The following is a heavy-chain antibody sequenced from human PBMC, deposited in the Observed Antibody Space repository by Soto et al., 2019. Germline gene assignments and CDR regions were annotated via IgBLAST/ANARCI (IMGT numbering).Heavy chain of an antibody. CDR1: GFAFSNAW. CDR3: ASPFGVCYYYYGLDV. Sequence: MQLVESGGGLVKPGGSLRLSCAASGFAFSNAWMNWVRQAPGKGLEWVGRIKSKTDGGTTDYAAPVKGRFTISRDDSKNTLYLQMNSLKTEDTAVYYRASPFGVCYYYYGLDVWGQGTTVTVSS. V-gene: IGHV3-15*07. D-gene: IGHD3-10*01. CDR2: IKSKTDGGTT. J-gene: IGHJ6*02.